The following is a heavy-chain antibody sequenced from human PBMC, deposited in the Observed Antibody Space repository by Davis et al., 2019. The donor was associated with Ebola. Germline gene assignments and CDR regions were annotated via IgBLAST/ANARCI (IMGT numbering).Heavy chain of an antibody. J-gene: IGHJ6*04. CDR3: ARESGGTPSDYYYGMDV. D-gene: IGHD1-7*01. V-gene: IGHV3-30-3*01. CDR2: ISYDGSNK. Sequence: GGSLRLSCAASGFTFSSYAMHWVRQAPGKGLEWVAVISYDGSNKYYADSVKGRFTISRDNSKNTLYLQMNSLRAEDTAVYYCARESGGTPSDYYYGMDVWGKGTTVTVSS. CDR1: GFTFSSYA.